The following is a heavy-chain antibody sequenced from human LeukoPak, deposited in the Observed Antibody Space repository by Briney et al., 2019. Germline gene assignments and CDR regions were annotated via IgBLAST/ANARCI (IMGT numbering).Heavy chain of an antibody. CDR1: GFTFDDYA. D-gene: IGHD6-6*01. J-gene: IGHJ3*02. CDR2: ISWNSGSI. V-gene: IGHV3-9*01. Sequence: GGSLRLSCAASGFTFDDYAMHWVRQAPGKGLEWVSGISWNSGSIGYADSVKGRFSVSRDSYGNTLYLQMNSLRGEDTAVYYCAKVYSARTYAFDMWGQGTVVSVSA. CDR3: AKVYSARTYAFDM.